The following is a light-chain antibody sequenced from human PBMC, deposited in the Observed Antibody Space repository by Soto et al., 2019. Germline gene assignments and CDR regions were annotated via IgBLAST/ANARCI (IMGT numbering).Light chain of an antibody. J-gene: IGKJ1*01. CDR2: DAS. CDR1: QSVSSK. CDR3: QQYNNWPPWT. Sequence: EIAMTQSPATLSVSPGERATLSCRASQSVSSKLAWYQQKPGQAPRLLIYDASTRATGIPARFSGSGSGTEFTLTISSLQSEDFAVYYCQQYNNWPPWTFGQGTKVEI. V-gene: IGKV3-15*01.